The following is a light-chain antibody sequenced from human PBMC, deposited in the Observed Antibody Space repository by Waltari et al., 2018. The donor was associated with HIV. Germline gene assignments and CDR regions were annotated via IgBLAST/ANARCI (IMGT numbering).Light chain of an antibody. V-gene: IGKV2-28*01. J-gene: IGKJ2*01. CDR1: QTLLDKNGKTY. Sequence: DLVMTQSSLSLPVTPGEPASMSSWPSQTLLDKNGKTYLKWYQQKPSQFPQVLIYLTSNRAAGVPNRFSGSGAGTDYTLKISRVEPDDIWVYYCMQALKSPWTSGEETTLEI. CDR3: MQALKSPWT. CDR2: LTS.